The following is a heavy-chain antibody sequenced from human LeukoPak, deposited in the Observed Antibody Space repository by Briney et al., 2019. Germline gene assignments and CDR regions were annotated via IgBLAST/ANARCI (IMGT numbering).Heavy chain of an antibody. V-gene: IGHV4-59*01. Sequence: SETLSLTCTVSGGSISSYYWSWIRQPPGKGLEWIGYIYYSGSTNYNPSLKSRVTISVDTSKNQFSLKLSSVTAADTAVYYCARVPDTTPHYYYYYMDVWGKGTTVTVSS. CDR1: GGSISSYY. J-gene: IGHJ6*03. CDR3: ARVPDTTPHYYYYYMDV. D-gene: IGHD5-18*01. CDR2: IYYSGST.